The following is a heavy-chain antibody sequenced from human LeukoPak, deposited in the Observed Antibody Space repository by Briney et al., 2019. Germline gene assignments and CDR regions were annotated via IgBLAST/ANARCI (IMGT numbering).Heavy chain of an antibody. CDR2: ISYDGSNK. CDR1: GFTFSSYA. Sequence: PGRSPRLSCAASGFTFSSYAMHWVRQAPGKGLEWVAVISYDGSNKYYADSVKGRFTIFRDNSKNTLYLQMNSLRAEDTAVYYCARAPYYALLDVWGQGTTVTVSS. D-gene: IGHD3-3*01. J-gene: IGHJ6*02. V-gene: IGHV3-30-3*01. CDR3: ARAPYYALLDV.